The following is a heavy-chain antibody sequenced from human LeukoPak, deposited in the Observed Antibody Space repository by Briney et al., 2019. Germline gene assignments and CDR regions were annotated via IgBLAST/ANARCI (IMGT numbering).Heavy chain of an antibody. CDR3: ARAKWELRWDYYFDY. J-gene: IGHJ4*02. CDR2: ISAYNGNT. V-gene: IGHV1-18*01. D-gene: IGHD1-26*01. CDR1: GYTFTSYG. Sequence: ASVKVSCKASGYTFTSYGISWVRQAPGQGLEWMGWISAYNGNTNYAQKLQGRVTMTTDTSTSTAYMELRSLRSDDTAVYYCARAKWELRWDYYFDYWGQGTLVTVSS.